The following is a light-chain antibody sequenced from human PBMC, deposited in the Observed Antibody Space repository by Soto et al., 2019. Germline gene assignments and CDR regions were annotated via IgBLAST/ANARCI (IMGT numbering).Light chain of an antibody. CDR2: GAS. Sequence: EIVLTQSPGTLSLPPGERATLSCRASQSVSSSYLAWYQQKPGQAPRLLIYGASSRATGIPDRFSGSGSGTDFTLTISRLEPEDFAVYYCQQYGSSPPALTFGGGTKVDIK. CDR3: QQYGSSPPALT. J-gene: IGKJ4*01. V-gene: IGKV3-20*01. CDR1: QSVSSSY.